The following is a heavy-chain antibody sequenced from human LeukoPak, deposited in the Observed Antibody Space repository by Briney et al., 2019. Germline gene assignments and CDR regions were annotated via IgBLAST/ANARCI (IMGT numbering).Heavy chain of an antibody. V-gene: IGHV1-8*01. CDR2: MNPDSGNA. Sequence: ASVKVSCKASGYHFTSYDIHWVRQATGQGPEWMGWMNPDSGNAGYAQKFQGRVTMTRNTSISTAYMEVGSLRSEDTAVYYCARDSGSYYKGWGQGTLVTVSS. CDR3: ARDSGSYYKG. D-gene: IGHD3-10*01. J-gene: IGHJ4*02. CDR1: GYHFTSYD.